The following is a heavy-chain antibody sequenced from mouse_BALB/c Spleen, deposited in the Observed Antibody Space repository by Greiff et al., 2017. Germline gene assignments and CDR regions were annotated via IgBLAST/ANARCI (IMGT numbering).Heavy chain of an antibody. J-gene: IGHJ4*01. CDR2: IRNKANGYTT. CDR1: GFTFTDYY. Sequence: EVQRVESGGGLVQPGGSLRLSCATSGFTFTDYYMSWVRQPPGKALEWMGFIRNKANGYTTEYSASVKGRFTISRDNAQSILYLHMNTLRAEDSATYYCARVMDGYYVGAMDYWGQGTSVTVSA. D-gene: IGHD2-3*01. V-gene: IGHV7-3*02. CDR3: ARVMDGYYVGAMDY.